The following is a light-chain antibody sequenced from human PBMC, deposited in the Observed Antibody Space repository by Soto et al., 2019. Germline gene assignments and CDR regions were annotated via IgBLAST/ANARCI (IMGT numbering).Light chain of an antibody. CDR2: LGS. CDR1: QSLLHSNGYNY. CDR3: MQALQIRVE. Sequence: DSVMTQFPLSLSVTPGEPASISCRSSQSLLHSNGYNYLDWYVQKPGQSPQLLIYLGSNRASGVPDMFSGSGSGTDFTLKISRVEAEDGGVYYCMQALQIRVEFGQGTKVEIK. J-gene: IGKJ1*01. V-gene: IGKV2-28*01.